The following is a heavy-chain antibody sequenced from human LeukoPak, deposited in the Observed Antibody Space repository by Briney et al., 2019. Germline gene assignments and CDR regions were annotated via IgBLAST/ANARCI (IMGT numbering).Heavy chain of an antibody. Sequence: KPSETLSLTCTVSGGSISSYYWSWIRQPPGKGLEWIGEINHSGSTNYNPSLKSRVTISVDTSKNQFSLKLSSVTAADTAVYYCARRQYQLLLSDYYYYMDVWGKGTTVTISS. D-gene: IGHD2-2*01. CDR2: INHSGST. J-gene: IGHJ6*03. V-gene: IGHV4-34*01. CDR1: GGSISSYY. CDR3: ARRQYQLLLSDYYYYMDV.